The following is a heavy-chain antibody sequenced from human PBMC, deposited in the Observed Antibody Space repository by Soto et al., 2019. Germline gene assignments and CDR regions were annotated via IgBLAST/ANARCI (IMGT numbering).Heavy chain of an antibody. Sequence: SQTLSLTDAISGDSVSNNSAAWNWIRQSPSRGLEWLGRTYYRSKWFNNYALSVKGRITINPDTSKNQFSLQLNSVTPEDTAVYYCAREGRLAASIFHNWFDPWGQGTLVTVSS. CDR3: AREGRLAASIFHNWFDP. J-gene: IGHJ5*02. CDR2: TYYRSKWFN. CDR1: GDSVSNNSAA. V-gene: IGHV6-1*01. D-gene: IGHD3-3*02.